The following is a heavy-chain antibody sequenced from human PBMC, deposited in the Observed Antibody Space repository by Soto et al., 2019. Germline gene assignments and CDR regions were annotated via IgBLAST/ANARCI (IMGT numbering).Heavy chain of an antibody. Sequence: PSETLSLTCTVSGGSISSYYWSWIRQPPGKGLEWIGYIYYSGSTNYNPSLKSRVTISVDTSKNQFSLKLSSVTAADTAVHSSATGRSASSSWYDSFLDYWGQGTLVTVSS. D-gene: IGHD6-13*01. V-gene: IGHV4-59*01. J-gene: IGHJ4*02. CDR1: GGSISSYY. CDR2: IYYSGST. CDR3: ATGRSASSSWYDSFLDY.